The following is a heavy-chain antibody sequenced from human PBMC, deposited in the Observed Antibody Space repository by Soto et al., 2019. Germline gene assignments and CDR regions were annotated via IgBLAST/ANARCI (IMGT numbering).Heavy chain of an antibody. Sequence: QVQLVQSGPEVKTPGASVRVSCKSSGYTFGAYYIHWVRQAPGQGLEWMGWVSPLSGVTNIAQRFQGRLTLTSDASINTVFRELSRLGSGDTALYFCAMEFDSGDLGLDLWCQGTTVSVSS. D-gene: IGHD2-21*01. CDR2: VSPLSGVT. CDR3: AMEFDSGDLGLDL. J-gene: IGHJ6*02. V-gene: IGHV1-2*02. CDR1: GYTFGAYY.